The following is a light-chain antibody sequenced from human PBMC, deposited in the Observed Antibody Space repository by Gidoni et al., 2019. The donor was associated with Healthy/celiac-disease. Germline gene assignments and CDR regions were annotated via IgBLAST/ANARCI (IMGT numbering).Light chain of an antibody. CDR2: YDS. V-gene: IGLV3-21*04. J-gene: IGLJ2*01. Sequence: SYVLTQPPSVSVAPGKTARITCGGNNIGSKSVHWYPQKPGQAPVLVIYYDSDRPSGIPERFSGSNSGNTATLTISRVEAGDEADYYCQVWDSSSDPYVVFGGGTKLTVL. CDR3: QVWDSSSDPYVV. CDR1: NIGSKS.